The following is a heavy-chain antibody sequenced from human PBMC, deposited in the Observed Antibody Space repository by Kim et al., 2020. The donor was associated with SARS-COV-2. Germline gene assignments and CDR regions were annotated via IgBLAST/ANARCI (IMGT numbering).Heavy chain of an antibody. CDR2: IYSGGST. Sequence: GGSLRLSCAASGFTVSSNYMSWVRQAPGKGLEWVSVIYSGGSTYYADSVKGRFTISRDNSTNTLYLQMNSLRAEDTAVYYCASQLLWFEPNGAFDIWGQGTMVTVSS. J-gene: IGHJ3*02. CDR1: GFTVSSNY. D-gene: IGHD3-10*01. CDR3: ASQLLWFEPNGAFDI. V-gene: IGHV3-53*01.